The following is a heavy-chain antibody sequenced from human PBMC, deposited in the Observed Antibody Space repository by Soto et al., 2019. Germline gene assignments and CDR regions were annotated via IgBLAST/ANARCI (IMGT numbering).Heavy chain of an antibody. Sequence: QVQLVQSGAEVKKPGASVKVSCKASGYTFSTYGVSWVRQAPGQGLEWMGWISGYNGNTNYAQKFQGRVTMTTDTSTSTAYMELRSLRSDDTAVYYCAREWGDHQLVPLWFFGLWGRGTLVTVSS. CDR1: GYTFSTYG. CDR3: AREWGDHQLVPLWFFGL. J-gene: IGHJ2*01. D-gene: IGHD6-13*01. CDR2: ISGYNGNT. V-gene: IGHV1-18*01.